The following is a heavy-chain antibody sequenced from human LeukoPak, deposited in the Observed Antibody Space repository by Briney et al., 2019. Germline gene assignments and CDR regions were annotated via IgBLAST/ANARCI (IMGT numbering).Heavy chain of an antibody. CDR1: GFTFSHIG. Sequence: GRSLRLSCEASGFTFSHIGMAWVRQAPGKGLEWVSSIHPNGVNTHYADSVRGRFTISRDNSKNTLFLQMNSLRVEDTATYYCAKALYDSPLTGDPWGQGTLVTVSS. D-gene: IGHD3-22*01. V-gene: IGHV3-23*01. CDR2: IHPNGVNT. J-gene: IGHJ5*02. CDR3: AKALYDSPLTGDP.